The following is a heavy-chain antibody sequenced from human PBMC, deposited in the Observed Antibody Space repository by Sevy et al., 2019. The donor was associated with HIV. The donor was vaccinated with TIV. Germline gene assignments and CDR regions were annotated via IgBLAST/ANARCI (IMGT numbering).Heavy chain of an antibody. Sequence: GGSLRLSCEASGFTFSSYEMNWVRQAPGKGLEWVSYISSSGTIIKYADTVKGRFTISRDNAKNSLYRQMNSLRAEDTAVYYCARVDANYDKGFDPWGQGTLVTVSS. CDR1: GFTFSSYE. CDR2: ISSSGTII. V-gene: IGHV3-48*03. CDR3: ARVDANYDKGFDP. D-gene: IGHD3-22*01. J-gene: IGHJ5*02.